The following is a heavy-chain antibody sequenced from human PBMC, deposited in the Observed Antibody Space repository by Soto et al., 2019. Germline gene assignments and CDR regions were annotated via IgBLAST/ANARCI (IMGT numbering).Heavy chain of an antibody. CDR3: ARDRRITGTTRYYYGMDV. D-gene: IGHD1-7*01. CDR1: EDSGSSNSAA. CDR2: TYYRSKWYN. J-gene: IGHJ6*02. V-gene: IGHV6-1*01. Sequence: SQTLSLTCAISEDSGSSNSAACNWIRQSPSRGLEWLGRTYYRSKWYNDYAVSVKSRITINPDTSKNQFSLQLNSVTPEDTAVYYCARDRRITGTTRYYYGMDVWGQGTTVTVSS.